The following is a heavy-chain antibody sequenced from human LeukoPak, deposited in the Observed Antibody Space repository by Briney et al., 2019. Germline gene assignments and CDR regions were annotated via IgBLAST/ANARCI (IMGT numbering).Heavy chain of an antibody. D-gene: IGHD3-16*01. CDR1: GFTFTMYW. CDR3: ARDVYGYFDL. J-gene: IGHJ2*01. Sequence: PGGSLRLSCVASGFTFTMYWMHWVRQAPGKGLMWVSRINNDGSTTNYADSVKGRFTISRDNAKNTLYLQMNSLRAEDTAVYYCARDVYGYFDLWGRGTLVTVSS. V-gene: IGHV3-74*01. CDR2: INNDGSTT.